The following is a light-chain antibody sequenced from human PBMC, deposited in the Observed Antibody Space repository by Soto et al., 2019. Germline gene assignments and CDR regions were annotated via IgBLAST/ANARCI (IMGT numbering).Light chain of an antibody. CDR1: QVISNY. V-gene: IGKV1-17*03. CDR2: GAS. Sequence: DIQMTQSPSAMSASVGDRVTITCRASQVISNYLAWFQQKPGKVPKRLIYGASTLESGVPSRFSGSGSGTDFTLTISSLQPEDFATYYCLQHSAYPRTFGQGTRLELK. CDR3: LQHSAYPRT. J-gene: IGKJ2*01.